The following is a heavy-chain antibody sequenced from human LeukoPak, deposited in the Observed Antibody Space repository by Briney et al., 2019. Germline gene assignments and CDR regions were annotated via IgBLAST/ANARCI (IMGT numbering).Heavy chain of an antibody. CDR2: INHSGST. J-gene: IGHJ4*02. D-gene: IGHD4-17*01. V-gene: IGHV4-34*01. CDR3: ARSRGDYYFDY. Sequence: PSETLSLTCAVYGGSFSGNYWSWIRQPPGKGLEWIGEINHSGSTNYNPSLKSRVTISVDTSKNQFSLKLSSVTAADTAVYYCARSRGDYYFDYWGQGTLVTVSS. CDR1: GGSFSGNY.